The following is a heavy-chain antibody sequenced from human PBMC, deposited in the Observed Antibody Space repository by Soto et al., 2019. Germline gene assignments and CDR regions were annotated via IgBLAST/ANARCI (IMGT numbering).Heavy chain of an antibody. Sequence: GESLKISCNGSGYSFTSYWIGWVRQMPGKGLEWMGIIYPGDSDTRYSPSFQGRVTISADKSISTAYLQWSSLKASDTAMYYCARGTIFGVVIQGEFDPWGQGTLVTVSS. D-gene: IGHD3-3*01. V-gene: IGHV5-51*01. J-gene: IGHJ5*02. CDR1: GYSFTSYW. CDR3: ARGTIFGVVIQGEFDP. CDR2: IYPGDSDT.